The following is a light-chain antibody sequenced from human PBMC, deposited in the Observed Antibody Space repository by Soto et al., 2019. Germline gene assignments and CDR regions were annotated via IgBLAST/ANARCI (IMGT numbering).Light chain of an antibody. CDR3: LQYGSSPHT. Sequence: EIVLTQSPGTLSLSPGDRATLSCRASQSVSFSYLAWYQQKAGQAPRLLIYGATSSATGIPDRFSGSESGTDFTLNISRLEPEDFAVYYCLQYGSSPHTFGGGTKVEIK. CDR1: QSVSFSY. V-gene: IGKV3-20*01. J-gene: IGKJ4*01. CDR2: GAT.